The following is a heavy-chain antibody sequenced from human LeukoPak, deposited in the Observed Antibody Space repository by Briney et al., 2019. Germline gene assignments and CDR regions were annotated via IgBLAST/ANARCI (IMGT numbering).Heavy chain of an antibody. J-gene: IGHJ5*02. Sequence: GGSLRLSCAASGFTFSTYWMHWVRQAPGRGLVWVSRINSDGSSTSYADSVKGRFTISRDNAKSTLYLQMNSLRAEDTAVYYCARALFLGDWFDPWGQGTLVTVSS. D-gene: IGHD3-16*01. CDR3: ARALFLGDWFDP. V-gene: IGHV3-74*01. CDR1: GFTFSTYW. CDR2: INSDGSST.